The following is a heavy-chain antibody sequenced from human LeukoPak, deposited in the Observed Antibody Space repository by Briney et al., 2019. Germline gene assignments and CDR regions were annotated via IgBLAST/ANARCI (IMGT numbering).Heavy chain of an antibody. Sequence: GGSLRLACAASAFTFSSYAMSWVRHAPGRGREWVSSISVSGGSTYYADSVKGRFTISRDNSKNTLYLQMTSVRAEDTAVYYCAKDRAARTRYYYYGMDVWGQGTTVTVSS. D-gene: IGHD6-13*01. CDR2: ISVSGGST. V-gene: IGHV3-23*01. CDR3: AKDRAARTRYYYYGMDV. CDR1: AFTFSSYA. J-gene: IGHJ6*02.